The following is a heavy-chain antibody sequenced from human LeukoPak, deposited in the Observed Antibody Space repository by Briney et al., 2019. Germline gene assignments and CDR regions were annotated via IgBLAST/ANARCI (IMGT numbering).Heavy chain of an antibody. Sequence: GGSLRLSCAASGFTVSSNYMSWVRQAPGKGLEWVANINQDGSEKYYVDSVRGRFTISRDNAKNSLYLQMNSLRGEDTAVYYCARNAPFDYWGQGTLVTVSS. CDR3: ARNAPFDY. J-gene: IGHJ4*02. CDR2: INQDGSEK. V-gene: IGHV3-7*01. CDR1: GFTVSSNY.